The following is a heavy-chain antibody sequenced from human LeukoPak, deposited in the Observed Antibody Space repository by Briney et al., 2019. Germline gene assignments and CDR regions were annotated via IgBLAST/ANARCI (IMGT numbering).Heavy chain of an antibody. CDR1: GYSISSGYY. Sequence: SETLSLTCTVSGYSISSGYYWGWIRQPPGKGLEWIGSIYHSGSTYYNPSLKSRVTISVDTSKNQFSLKLSSVTAADTAVYYCARDLPGVVVTATWFDPWGQGTLVTVSS. CDR3: ARDLPGVVVTATWFDP. D-gene: IGHD2-21*02. J-gene: IGHJ5*02. V-gene: IGHV4-38-2*02. CDR2: IYHSGST.